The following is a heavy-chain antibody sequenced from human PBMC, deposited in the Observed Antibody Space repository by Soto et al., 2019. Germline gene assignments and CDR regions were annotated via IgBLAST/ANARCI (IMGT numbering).Heavy chain of an antibody. CDR1: GGSISSYY. J-gene: IGHJ3*02. Sequence: QVQLQESGPGLVKPSETLSLTCTVSGGSISSYYWSWIRQPPGKGLEWIGYIYYSGGTNYNPYLKSRVTISVATSKNQFSLKLSSVTAADTSVYYCECLNYDFWSGREDAFDIWGQGTMVTVSS. CDR2: IYYSGGT. V-gene: IGHV4-59*01. D-gene: IGHD3-3*01. CDR3: ECLNYDFWSGREDAFDI.